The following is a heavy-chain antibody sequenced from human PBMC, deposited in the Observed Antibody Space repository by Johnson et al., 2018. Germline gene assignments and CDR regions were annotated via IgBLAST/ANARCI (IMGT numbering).Heavy chain of an antibody. J-gene: IGHJ3*02. CDR3: ARELIVGATRAFDI. D-gene: IGHD1-26*01. CDR1: GGSISSYY. CDR2: IYYSGST. V-gene: IGHV4-59*01. Sequence: QVQLQESGPGLVKPSETLSLTCTVSGGSISSYYWSWIRQPPGKGLEWIGYIYYSGSTNYNPSPKSRVTISVDTSKNQFSLKLSSVTAADTAVYYCARELIVGATRAFDIWGQGTMVTVSS.